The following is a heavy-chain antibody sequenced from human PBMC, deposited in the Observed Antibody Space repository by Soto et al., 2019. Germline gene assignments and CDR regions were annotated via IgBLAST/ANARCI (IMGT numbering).Heavy chain of an antibody. CDR2: IWYDGSNK. J-gene: IGHJ6*03. CDR3: TTLPSLNGTPPGYYYYYRDV. CDR1: GFTFSSYG. Sequence: GGSLRLSCAASGFTFSSYGMHWVRQAPGKGLEWVAVIWYDGSNKYYADSVKGRFTISSDNSKNTLYLQMNSRRADDTAVYHCTTLPSLNGTPPGYYYYYRDVWGKGTRFT. V-gene: IGHV3-33*01. D-gene: IGHD1-1*01.